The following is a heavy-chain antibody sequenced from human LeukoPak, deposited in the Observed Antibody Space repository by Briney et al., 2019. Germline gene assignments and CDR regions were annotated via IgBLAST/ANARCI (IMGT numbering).Heavy chain of an antibody. CDR1: GFSFGSYG. J-gene: IGHJ5*02. CDR3: ARERLEDIVVVPAATHWFDP. CDR2: ISGSGGST. V-gene: IGHV3-NL1*01. D-gene: IGHD2-2*01. Sequence: GGSLRLSCAASGFSFGSYGIHWVRQAPGKGLEWVSAISGSGGSTYYADSVKGRFTISRDNSKNTLYLQMNSLRAEDTAVYYCARERLEDIVVVPAATHWFDPWGQGTLVTVSS.